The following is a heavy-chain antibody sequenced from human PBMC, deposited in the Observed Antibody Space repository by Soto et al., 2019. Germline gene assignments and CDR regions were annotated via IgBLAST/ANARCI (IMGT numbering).Heavy chain of an antibody. J-gene: IGHJ4*02. Sequence: SETLSLTCTVSGGSISTYYWIWVRQSPGKGLEGLGYIFYSDNTNYNPSLESRLSISVDTSKNQISLTLNSVTAADTAVYYCARAGETYYDFWSGFSPIDYWGPGTLVTSPQ. CDR3: ARAGETYYDFWSGFSPIDY. V-gene: IGHV4-59*01. D-gene: IGHD3-3*01. CDR2: IFYSDNT. CDR1: GGSISTYY.